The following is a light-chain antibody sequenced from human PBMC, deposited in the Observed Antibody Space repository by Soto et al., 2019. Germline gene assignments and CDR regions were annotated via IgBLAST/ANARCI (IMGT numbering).Light chain of an antibody. CDR2: AAS. CDR1: QSVSSYY. V-gene: IGKV3-20*01. Sequence: EIVLTQSPGTLSLSPGERATLSCRASQSVSSYYLAWYQQKPGQAPRLLIYAASSRATGIPDRFSGGGSGTDFTLTISRLEPEDFAVYYCQQYGSSWTFGQGTKVEIK. CDR3: QQYGSSWT. J-gene: IGKJ1*01.